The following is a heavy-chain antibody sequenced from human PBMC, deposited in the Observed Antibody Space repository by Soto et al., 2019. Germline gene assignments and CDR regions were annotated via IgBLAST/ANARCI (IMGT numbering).Heavy chain of an antibody. CDR3: APRAGSRGRHGGN. Sequence: EVKLVESGGGLVKPGGSLRLSCAASGFTFSSYSMNWVRQAPGKGLEWVSSISSSSSYIYYADSVKGRFTISRDNAKKSLYLQMNSLRAEDTSVYYCAPRAGSRGRHGGNWCQGTLVTFCS. J-gene: IGHJ4*02. CDR1: GFTFSSYS. CDR2: ISSSSSYI. V-gene: IGHV3-21*01. D-gene: IGHD3-10*01.